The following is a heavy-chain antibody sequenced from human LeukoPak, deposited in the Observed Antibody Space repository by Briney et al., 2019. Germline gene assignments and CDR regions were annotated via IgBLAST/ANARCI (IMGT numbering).Heavy chain of an antibody. CDR1: GYSFTSYW. D-gene: IGHD5-24*01. CDR2: IYPGDSDT. CDR3: ARRVEMATRVYYSDY. Sequence: GESLKISCKGSGYSFTSYWIGWVRQMPGKGLEWMGIIYPGDSDTRYSPSFQGQVTISADKSISTAYLQWSSLKASDTAMYYCARRVEMATRVYYSDYWGQGTLVTVSS. J-gene: IGHJ4*02. V-gene: IGHV5-51*01.